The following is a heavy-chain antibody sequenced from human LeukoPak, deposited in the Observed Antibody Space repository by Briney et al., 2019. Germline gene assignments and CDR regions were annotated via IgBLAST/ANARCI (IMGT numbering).Heavy chain of an antibody. J-gene: IGHJ6*03. CDR2: IQYDGSNE. Sequence: GGSLRLSCTASGFTFGDYAMSWVRQAPGKGLEWVAYIQYDGSNEQYADSVKGRFSISRDSSKNILYLQMNSLRAEDTAVYYCAKDRCSNGVGCYYYYMDVWGKGTTVTISS. CDR1: GFTFGDYA. V-gene: IGHV3-30*02. D-gene: IGHD2-8*01. CDR3: AKDRCSNGVGCYYYYMDV.